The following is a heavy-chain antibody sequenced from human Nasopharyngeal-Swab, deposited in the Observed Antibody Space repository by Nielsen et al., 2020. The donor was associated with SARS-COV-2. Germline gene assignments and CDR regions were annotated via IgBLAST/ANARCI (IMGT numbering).Heavy chain of an antibody. CDR2: IYSTGST. Sequence: WIRQPPGKGLEWIGLIYSTGSTYYNPSLKSRVTISVDTSKNQFSLRLTSVTAADTAVYYCAREERGYSSGWYSSWFDPWGQGTLVTASS. D-gene: IGHD6-19*01. J-gene: IGHJ5*02. V-gene: IGHV4-39*07. CDR3: AREERGYSSGWYSSWFDP.